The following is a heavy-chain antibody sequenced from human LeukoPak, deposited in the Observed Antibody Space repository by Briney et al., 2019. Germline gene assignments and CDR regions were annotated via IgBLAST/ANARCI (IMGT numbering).Heavy chain of an antibody. CDR1: GYSFTSYW. V-gene: IGHV5-51*01. J-gene: IGHJ5*02. CDR2: IYPGDSDT. CDR3: ARSDYDFWSGSNWFDP. Sequence: GESLKISCKGSGYSFTSYWIGWVRQMPGKGLEWMGIIYPGDSDTRYSPSFQGQVTISADKSISTAYLQWSSLKASDTAMYYCARSDYDFWSGSNWFDPWGQGTLVTVSS. D-gene: IGHD3-3*01.